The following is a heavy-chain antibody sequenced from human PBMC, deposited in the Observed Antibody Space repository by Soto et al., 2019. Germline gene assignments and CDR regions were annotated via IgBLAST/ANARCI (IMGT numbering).Heavy chain of an antibody. D-gene: IGHD2-2*01. CDR1: GGSFSGYY. CDR2: INHSGST. J-gene: IGHJ4*02. Sequence: SETLSLTCAVYGGSFSGYYWSWIRQPPGKGLEWIGEINHSGSTNYNPSLKSRVTISVDTSKNQFSLKLSSVTAADTAVYYCARGLEDIVVVPAAMRLQYYIVYWGPRPLVTVS. V-gene: IGHV4-34*01. CDR3: ARGLEDIVVVPAAMRLQYYIVY.